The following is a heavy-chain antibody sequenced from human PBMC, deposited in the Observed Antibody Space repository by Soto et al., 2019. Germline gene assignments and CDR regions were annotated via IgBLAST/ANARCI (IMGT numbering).Heavy chain of an antibody. V-gene: IGHV2-5*02. CDR2: IYWDDDK. J-gene: IGHJ4*02. CDR3: VHRRVQIFDY. Sequence: SGPTLVNPTQTLTLTCTFSGFSLSTSGVGVGWIRQPPGKALEWLALIYWDDDKRYSPSLKSRLTITKDTSKNQVVLTMTNMDLVDTATYYCVHRRVQIFDYWGQGTLVTVSS. CDR1: GFSLSTSGVG. D-gene: IGHD1-1*01.